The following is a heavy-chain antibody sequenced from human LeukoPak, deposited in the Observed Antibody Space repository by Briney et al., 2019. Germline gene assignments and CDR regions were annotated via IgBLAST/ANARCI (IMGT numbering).Heavy chain of an antibody. Sequence: GGSLRLSCAASGFTFSSYGMSWVRQAPGKGLEWVSVIYSGGSTYYADSVKGRFTISRDNSKNTLYLQMNSLRAEDTAVYYCARDLTTYWYFDLWGRGTLVTVSS. CDR1: GFTFSSYG. J-gene: IGHJ2*01. D-gene: IGHD3-22*01. CDR3: ARDLTTYWYFDL. V-gene: IGHV3-53*01. CDR2: IYSGGST.